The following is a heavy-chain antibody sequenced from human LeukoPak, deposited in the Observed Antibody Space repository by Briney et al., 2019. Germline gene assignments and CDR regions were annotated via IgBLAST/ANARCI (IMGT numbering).Heavy chain of an antibody. CDR2: IYYSGST. D-gene: IGHD6-25*01. CDR1: GGSISSSSYY. Sequence: SEPLSLPCTVSGGSISSSSYYWGWIRQPPGKGLEWIGNIYYSGSTYYNPSPKSRVTIPVDTSKNQFSLKPSSGTPAEPAGYYCARGVLAGIAAAYFDYWGQETLVTVPS. V-gene: IGHV4-39*07. CDR3: ARGVLAGIAAAYFDY. J-gene: IGHJ4*02.